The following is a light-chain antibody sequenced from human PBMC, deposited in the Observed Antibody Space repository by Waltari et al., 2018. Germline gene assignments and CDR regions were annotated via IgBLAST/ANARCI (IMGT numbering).Light chain of an antibody. J-gene: IGLJ1*01. CDR3: CSYNDGPYV. CDR2: EVT. V-gene: IGLV2-23*02. Sequence: QSALTQPASVSGSPGQSITISCTGTSSDVGTYNLVSWYQQHPGNAPKLMIYEVTKRSSGVSSRFSASRSGNTASLTISGLQAEDEADYYCCSYNDGPYVFGTGTKVTVL. CDR1: SSDVGTYNL.